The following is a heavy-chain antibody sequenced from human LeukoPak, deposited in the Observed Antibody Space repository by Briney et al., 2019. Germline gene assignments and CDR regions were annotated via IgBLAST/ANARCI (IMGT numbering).Heavy chain of an antibody. D-gene: IGHD3-22*01. CDR2: IYYSGST. Sequence: SEALSLTCTVSGGSISSYYWSWIRQPPGKGVEWIGYIYYSGSTNYNPSLKSRVTISVDTSKNQFSLKLSSVTAEDTAVYYCATREGGYYYDSSGYPSYYFDYWGQGTLVTVSS. V-gene: IGHV4-59*01. J-gene: IGHJ4*02. CDR1: GGSISSYY. CDR3: ATREGGYYYDSSGYPSYYFDY.